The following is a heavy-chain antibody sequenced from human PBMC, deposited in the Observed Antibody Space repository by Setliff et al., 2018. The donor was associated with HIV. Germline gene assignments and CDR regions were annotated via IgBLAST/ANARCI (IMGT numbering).Heavy chain of an antibody. CDR1: GFTFSIYN. D-gene: IGHD3-10*01. J-gene: IGHJ1*01. V-gene: IGHV3-48*01. CDR2: ISTSGSTI. Sequence: PGGSLRLSCAASGFTFSIYNMNWVRQAPGKGLEWVSYISTSGSTIYYADSVKGRFTISRDNSKNTLYLRMNSLRAEDTAVYYCAQAQTSVSGSYYQYLQHWGQGTLVTVSS. CDR3: AQAQTSVSGSYYQYLQH.